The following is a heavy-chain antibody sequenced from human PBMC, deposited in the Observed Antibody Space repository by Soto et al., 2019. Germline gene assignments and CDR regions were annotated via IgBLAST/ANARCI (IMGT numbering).Heavy chain of an antibody. D-gene: IGHD6-13*01. CDR3: ARDLAAGDH. CDR1: GYTFTHYY. J-gene: IGHJ4*02. Sequence: QVQLVQSGAEVKKPGASVKLSCRTSGYTFTHYYIHWVRQAPGQGLEWLGIINPASGSTNYAQDFQGRVTLPMDTSTTTVYMDLIGLRAEDTAIFFCARDLAAGDHWGQGTLVTVSS. CDR2: INPASGST. V-gene: IGHV1-46*01.